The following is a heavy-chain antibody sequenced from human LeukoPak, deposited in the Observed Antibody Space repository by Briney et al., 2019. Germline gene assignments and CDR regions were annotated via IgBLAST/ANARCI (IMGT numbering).Heavy chain of an antibody. J-gene: IGHJ4*02. CDR3: VPTAGYSSGWYNFDY. D-gene: IGHD6-19*01. CDR1: GGTFSSYA. V-gene: IGHV1-69*05. Sequence: SVKVSCKASGGTFSSYAISWVRQAPGQGLEWMGGIIPIFGTANYAQKFQGRVTITTDESTSTAYMELSSLGSEDMAVYYCVPTAGYSSGWYNFDYWGQGTLVTVSS. CDR2: IIPIFGTA.